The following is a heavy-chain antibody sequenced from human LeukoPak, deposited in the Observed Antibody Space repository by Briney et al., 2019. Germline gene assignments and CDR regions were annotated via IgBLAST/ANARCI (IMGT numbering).Heavy chain of an antibody. CDR2: INPSGGST. CDR3: ARDLLYCGGDCYSGPSY. Sequence: GASVKVSCKASGYTFTSYYMHWVRQAPGQGLEWMGIINPSGGSTSYAQKFQGRVTMTRDTSTSTVYMELNSLRSEDTAVYYCARDLLYCGGDCYSGPSYWGQGTLVTVSS. J-gene: IGHJ4*02. D-gene: IGHD2-21*02. V-gene: IGHV1-46*01. CDR1: GYTFTSYY.